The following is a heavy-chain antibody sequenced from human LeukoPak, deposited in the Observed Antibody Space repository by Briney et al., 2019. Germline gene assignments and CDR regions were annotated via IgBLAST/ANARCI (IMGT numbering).Heavy chain of an antibody. V-gene: IGHV3-23*01. CDR3: AKAVLWYGDAFDI. CDR1: GFTFSSYA. Sequence: GWSLRLSCPASGFTFSSYAMSGLRQAPWKGLEWVSAISGSGDSTDYAYSVKGRFTISRDNAKTKMYLQMNSMRAEDTAVYYCAKAVLWYGDAFDIWGQGTMVTVSS. J-gene: IGHJ3*02. CDR2: ISGSGDST. D-gene: IGHD3-10*01.